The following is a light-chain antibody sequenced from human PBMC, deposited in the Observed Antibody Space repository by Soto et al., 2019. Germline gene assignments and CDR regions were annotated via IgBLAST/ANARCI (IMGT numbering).Light chain of an antibody. Sequence: QSVLTQPPSASGTPGQRVTISCSGSSSSIGSNAVNWYQQLPGTAPKLLIYSDNHRPSGVPDRLSGYKSGTSASLAISGLQSEDVAEYHCATRDDSLNASVFGLGSKLTVL. V-gene: IGLV1-44*01. CDR2: SDN. CDR3: ATRDDSLNASV. J-gene: IGLJ1*01. CDR1: SSSIGSNA.